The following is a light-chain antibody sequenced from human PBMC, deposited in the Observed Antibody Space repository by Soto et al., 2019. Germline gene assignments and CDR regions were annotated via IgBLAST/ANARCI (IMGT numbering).Light chain of an antibody. Sequence: EIVMTQSPATLSVSPGERATLSCRATQSVSSNLAWYQQKPGQAPRLLIYGASTRATGIPVRVSGSGSGTEFTLTISSLKSEDFAVYYCQQYNNWLPWTFGQGTKVDIK. V-gene: IGKV3-15*01. J-gene: IGKJ1*01. CDR1: QSVSSN. CDR2: GAS. CDR3: QQYNNWLPWT.